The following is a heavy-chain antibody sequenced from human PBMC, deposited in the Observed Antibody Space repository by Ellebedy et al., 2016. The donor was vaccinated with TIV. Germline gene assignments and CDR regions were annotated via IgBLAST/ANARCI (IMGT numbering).Heavy chain of an antibody. CDR2: IYHSGST. CDR1: GVNVSSNY. D-gene: IGHD6-13*01. J-gene: IGHJ5*02. V-gene: IGHV4-4*02. CDR3: ARTRYLGIAAGMNWFDP. Sequence: SXAASGVNVSSNYMSWVRQPPGKGLEWIGEIYHSGSTNYNPSLKSRVTISVDKSKNQFSLKLSSVTAADTAVYYCARTRYLGIAAGMNWFDPWGQGTLVTVSS.